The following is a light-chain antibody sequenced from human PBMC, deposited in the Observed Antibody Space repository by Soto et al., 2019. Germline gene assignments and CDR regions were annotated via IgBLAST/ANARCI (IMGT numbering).Light chain of an antibody. CDR3: QQYGSSPTT. J-gene: IGKJ1*01. CDR2: GAS. V-gene: IGKV3-20*01. Sequence: IVFTKSPGSLSFSPGQWSTLSYSSSQSVSSTYLAWYQQKAGQAPRLLIYGASSRATGIPDRFSGSGSGTDFTLTISRLEPEDFAVYYCQQYGSSPTTFGQGTKVDIK. CDR1: QSVSSTY.